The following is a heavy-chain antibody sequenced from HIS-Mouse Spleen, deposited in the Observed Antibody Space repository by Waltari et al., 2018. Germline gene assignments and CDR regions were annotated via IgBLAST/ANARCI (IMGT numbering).Heavy chain of an antibody. V-gene: IGHV4-39*07. CDR3: ARESPYSSSWYDWYFDL. D-gene: IGHD6-13*01. CDR2: IYYSGGT. Sequence: QLQLQESGPGLVKPSETLSLTCTVSGCSISSSSYYWGWIRQPPGKGLEWIGRIYYSGGTYYNPALKSRVTISVDTSKNQFSRKLSSVTAADTAVYYCARESPYSSSWYDWYFDLWGRGTLVTVSS. J-gene: IGHJ2*01. CDR1: GCSISSSSYY.